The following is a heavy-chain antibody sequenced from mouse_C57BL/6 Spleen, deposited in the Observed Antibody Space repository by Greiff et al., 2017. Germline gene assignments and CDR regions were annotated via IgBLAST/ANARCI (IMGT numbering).Heavy chain of an antibody. Sequence: VQLQQSGAELVKPGASVKLSCKASGYTFTSYWMHWVKQRPGQGLEWIGMIHPNSGSTNYNEKFKSKATLTVDKSSSTASMQLSSLTSEDSAVYYCARKSSYFDYWGQGTTLTVSS. V-gene: IGHV1-64*01. CDR3: ARKSSYFDY. D-gene: IGHD1-1*01. CDR2: IHPNSGST. J-gene: IGHJ2*01. CDR1: GYTFTSYW.